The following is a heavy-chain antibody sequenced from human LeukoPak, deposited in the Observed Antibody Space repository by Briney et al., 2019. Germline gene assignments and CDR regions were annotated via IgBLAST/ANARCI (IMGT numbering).Heavy chain of an antibody. J-gene: IGHJ3*02. V-gene: IGHV4-31*03. CDR3: ARRRVVVASTDGASGAFDI. CDR2: IYYSGST. Sequence: SETLSLTCTVSGGSISSGGYYWSWIRQHPGKGLEWIGYIYYSGSTYYNPSLRSRVTISVDTSKNQFSLKLSSVTAADTAVYFCARRRVVVASTDGASGAFDIWGQGTMVTVSS. CDR1: GGSISSGGYY. D-gene: IGHD2-15*01.